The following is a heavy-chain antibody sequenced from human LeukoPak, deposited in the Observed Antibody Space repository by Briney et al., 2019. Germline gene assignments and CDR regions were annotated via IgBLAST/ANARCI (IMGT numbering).Heavy chain of an antibody. CDR1: GGTFSSYA. D-gene: IGHD6-19*01. CDR3: ARGAVAGYNWFDP. CDR2: IIPIFGTA. J-gene: IGHJ5*02. Sequence: SVKVSCKASGGTFSSYAISWVRQAPGQGLEWMGGIIPIFGTANYAQKFQGRVTITADESTSTAYMELSSLRSEDTAVYYCARGAVAGYNWFDPWGQGTLVTVSS. V-gene: IGHV1-69*01.